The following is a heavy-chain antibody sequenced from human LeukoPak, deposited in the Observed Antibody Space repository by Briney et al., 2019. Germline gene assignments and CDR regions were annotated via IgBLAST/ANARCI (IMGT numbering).Heavy chain of an antibody. CDR3: ARQGGTGYSSGWEVSPFDY. CDR2: IYYSGTT. Sequence: PSETLSLTCTVSGGSITTTSTYWGWIRQPPGKGLEWIGSIYYSGTTYYNPSLKSRVTIFVDTSKNQFSLKLSSVTAADTSVYYCARQGGTGYSSGWEVSPFDYWGQGTLVTVSS. D-gene: IGHD6-19*01. V-gene: IGHV4-39*01. CDR1: GGSITTTSTY. J-gene: IGHJ4*02.